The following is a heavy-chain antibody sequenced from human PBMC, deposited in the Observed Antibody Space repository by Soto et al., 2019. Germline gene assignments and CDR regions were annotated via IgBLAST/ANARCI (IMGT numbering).Heavy chain of an antibody. CDR1: GFTFRSYV. J-gene: IGHJ1*01. D-gene: IGHD3-16*01. CDR3: ARWGTTGGLDV. V-gene: IGHV3-30*19. CDR2: TSYDGSDK. Sequence: QVQLVESGGGVVQPGTSLRVSCVGSGFTFRSYVIHWGRQAPGKGLEWVALTSYDGSDKYYDDSVRGRFTISRDNSRNTVDLQMDSLKLEDTALYYCARWGTTGGLDVWGQGTLVSV.